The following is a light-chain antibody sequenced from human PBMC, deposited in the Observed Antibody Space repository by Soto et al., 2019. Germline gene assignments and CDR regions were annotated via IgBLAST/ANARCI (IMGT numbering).Light chain of an antibody. CDR3: QQRSTLPLIR. CDR1: QTVSSSY. CDR2: DAS. Sequence: SLRALSLHQKETATLSCRAIQTVSSSYSAWHQLKPGQSPRLRIYDASPRAPGIPARFSGSGTGPDFTLTIRTLDPEDSAIQHCQQRSTLPLIRFAQVARLAI. J-gene: IGKJ5*01. V-gene: IGKV3-11*01.